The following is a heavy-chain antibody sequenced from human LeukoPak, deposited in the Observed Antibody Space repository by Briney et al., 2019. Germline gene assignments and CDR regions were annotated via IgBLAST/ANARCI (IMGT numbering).Heavy chain of an antibody. CDR3: ATQNWGSRAFDY. Sequence: PGGSLRLSCAVSGFTVSSSHMSWVRQAPGKGLEWVSVLYSGGNTFYEDSVKGRFTISRDNSKNTLYLQMNSLRAEDTAVYYCATQNWGSRAFDYWGQGILVTVSS. D-gene: IGHD7-27*01. CDR1: GFTVSSSH. J-gene: IGHJ4*02. V-gene: IGHV3-66*01. CDR2: LYSGGNT.